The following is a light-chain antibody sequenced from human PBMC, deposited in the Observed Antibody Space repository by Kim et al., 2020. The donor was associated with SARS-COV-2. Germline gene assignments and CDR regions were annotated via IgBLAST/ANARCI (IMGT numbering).Light chain of an antibody. CDR3: QQYNTYSWT. CDR2: NAS. Sequence: DVQMTQSPSTLSASVGDRVTITCRASQNVNTWLAWFQQKAGKAPKVLISNASNLESGVPSRFSASGSGTEFTLTISSLQPDDFATYYCQQYNTYSWTFGQGTKVDIK. J-gene: IGKJ1*01. CDR1: QNVNTW. V-gene: IGKV1-5*03.